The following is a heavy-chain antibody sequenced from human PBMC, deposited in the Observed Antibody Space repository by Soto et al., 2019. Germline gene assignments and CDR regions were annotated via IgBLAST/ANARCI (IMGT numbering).Heavy chain of an antibody. D-gene: IGHD2-21*02. Sequence: EVQLVESGGGLVQPGGSLRLSCVASGFTFNYYWMHWVRQAPGKGLMWVSRLQTDGRHPEYADSVKGRFTISRDNAKNTLYLQMNNLRAEDTAVYDCARGGDPDYWGQGTLVTVSS. CDR1: GFTFNYYW. CDR2: LQTDGRHP. CDR3: ARGGDPDY. V-gene: IGHV3-74*01. J-gene: IGHJ4*02.